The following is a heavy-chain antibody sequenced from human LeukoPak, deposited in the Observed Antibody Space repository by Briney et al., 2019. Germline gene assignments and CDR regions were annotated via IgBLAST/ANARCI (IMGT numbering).Heavy chain of an antibody. D-gene: IGHD3-16*01. CDR1: GGSISSTSYY. CDR3: ARDISDGDWFDP. CDR2: IYTSGST. V-gene: IGHV4-61*02. J-gene: IGHJ5*02. Sequence: KTSETLSLTCTVSGGSISSTSYYWSWIRQPAGKGLEWIGRIYTSGSTNYNPSLKSRVTISVDTSKNQFSLKLSSVTAADTAVYYCARDISDGDWFDPWGQGTLVTVSS.